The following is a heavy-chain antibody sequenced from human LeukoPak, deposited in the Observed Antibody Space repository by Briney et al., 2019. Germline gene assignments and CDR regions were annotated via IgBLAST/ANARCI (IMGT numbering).Heavy chain of an antibody. CDR3: AKNADYGDYLVDY. CDR1: GFTFSSYG. V-gene: IGHV3-30*02. Sequence: GGSLRLSCAASGFTFSSYGMHWVRQAPGKGLEWVAVIWYDGSNKYYADSVKGRFTISRDNSKNTLYLQMNSLRAEDTSVYYCAKNADYGDYLVDYWGQGTLVTVSS. CDR2: IWYDGSNK. D-gene: IGHD4-17*01. J-gene: IGHJ4*02.